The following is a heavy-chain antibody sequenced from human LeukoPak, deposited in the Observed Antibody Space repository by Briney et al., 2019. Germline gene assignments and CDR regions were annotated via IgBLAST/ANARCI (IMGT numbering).Heavy chain of an antibody. CDR2: ISSSSSYI. CDR3: ARGGDGYNLAGDY. D-gene: IGHD5-24*01. J-gene: IGHJ4*02. V-gene: IGHV3-21*01. CDR1: GFTLSRYT. Sequence: GGSLRLSCAVSGFTLSRYTMNWGRQAPGKGVEWGSSISSSSSYIYYADSVEGRFTISRDNAKNSVYLQMNSLRAEDTAVYYCARGGDGYNLAGDYWGQGTLVIVSS.